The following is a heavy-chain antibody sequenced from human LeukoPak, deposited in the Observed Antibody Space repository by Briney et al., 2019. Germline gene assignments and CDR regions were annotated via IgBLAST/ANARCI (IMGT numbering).Heavy chain of an antibody. CDR3: AKVRVVFNWNYAYYFDS. J-gene: IGHJ4*02. CDR2: ISYDGSDK. CDR1: GFTFDNYG. D-gene: IGHD1-7*01. Sequence: PGGSLRLSCAASGFTFDNYGVHWVRQAPGKGLEWVAIISYDGSDKYYADSVKGRFTISRDNSKNTLYLQMNSLRAEDTAVYYCAKVRVVFNWNYAYYFDSWGQGTLVTVSS. V-gene: IGHV3-30*18.